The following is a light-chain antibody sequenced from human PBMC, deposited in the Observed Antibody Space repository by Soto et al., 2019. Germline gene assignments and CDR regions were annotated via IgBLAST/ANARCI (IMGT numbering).Light chain of an antibody. Sequence: QSALTQPASVSGSPGQSITISCTGTSSDVGGYNFVSWYQHHPGKAPKLMIYEVYNRPSGISQRFSGSKSANTASLTISGLQAEDAANYYCSSYTNTGTHVLFGGGTKLTVL. CDR1: SSDVGGYNF. J-gene: IGLJ2*01. V-gene: IGLV2-14*01. CDR2: EVY. CDR3: SSYTNTGTHVL.